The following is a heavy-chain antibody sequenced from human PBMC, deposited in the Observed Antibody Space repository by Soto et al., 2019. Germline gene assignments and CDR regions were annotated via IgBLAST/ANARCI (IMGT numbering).Heavy chain of an antibody. Sequence: GSLRLSCAASGFTFSSYAMSWVRQAPVKGLEWVSAISGSGGSTYYADSVKGRFTISRDNSKNTLYLQMNSLRAEDTAVYYCAKEDDSSGYYSRALYGMDVWGQGTTVTVSS. J-gene: IGHJ6*02. CDR2: ISGSGGST. V-gene: IGHV3-23*01. CDR1: GFTFSSYA. CDR3: AKEDDSSGYYSRALYGMDV. D-gene: IGHD3-22*01.